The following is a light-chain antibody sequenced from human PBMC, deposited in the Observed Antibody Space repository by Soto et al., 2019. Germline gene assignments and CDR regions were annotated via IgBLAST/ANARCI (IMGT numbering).Light chain of an antibody. Sequence: QSALTQPASVSGSPGQSITISCTGTSSDVGGYNYVSWYQQHPGKAPKLMIYEVTYRPSGVSNRFSGSRSGNTASLTIFGLQAEDEADYYCSSYTSSSTQVFGGGTKVTVL. J-gene: IGLJ3*02. CDR1: SSDVGGYNY. CDR2: EVT. CDR3: SSYTSSSTQV. V-gene: IGLV2-14*01.